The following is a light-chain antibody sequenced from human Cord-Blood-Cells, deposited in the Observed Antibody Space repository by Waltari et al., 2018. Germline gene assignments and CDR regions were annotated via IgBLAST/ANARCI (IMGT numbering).Light chain of an antibody. Sequence: IVLTHSPATLSLSPGERATLSCRARQSVSSYLAWYQQKPGQATRLLLYDASNSATGIPARFSGSGSGTDFTLTISSLEHEDSAVYYCQQRSNWPLTFGGGTKVEIK. CDR3: QQRSNWPLT. J-gene: IGKJ4*01. CDR2: DAS. V-gene: IGKV3-11*01. CDR1: QSVSSY.